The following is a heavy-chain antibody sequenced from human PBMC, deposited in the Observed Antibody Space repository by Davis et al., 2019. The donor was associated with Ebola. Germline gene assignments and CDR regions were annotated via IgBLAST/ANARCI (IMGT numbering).Heavy chain of an antibody. V-gene: IGHV3-7*01. J-gene: IGHJ5*02. CDR3: ARGGLYGDPSP. CDR1: GFTFSSYW. D-gene: IGHD2-21*02. Sequence: GESLKISCAASGFTFSSYWMSWVRQAPGKGLEWVANIKQDGSEKYYVDSVKGRFTISRDNAKNSLYLQMNSLRAEDTAVYYCARGGLYGDPSPWGQGTLVTVSS. CDR2: IKQDGSEK.